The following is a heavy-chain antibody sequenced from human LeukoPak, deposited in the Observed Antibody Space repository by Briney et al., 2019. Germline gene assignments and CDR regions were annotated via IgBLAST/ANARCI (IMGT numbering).Heavy chain of an antibody. CDR1: GGSISSSSYY. J-gene: IGHJ4*02. D-gene: IGHD1-26*01. Sequence: SETLSLTCTVSGGSISSSSYYWGWIRQPPGKGLEWIGSIYYSGSTYYNPSLKSRVTISVDTSKNQSSLKLSSVTAADTAVYYCARHVEWELIFDYWGQGTLVTVSS. CDR2: IYYSGST. V-gene: IGHV4-39*01. CDR3: ARHVEWELIFDY.